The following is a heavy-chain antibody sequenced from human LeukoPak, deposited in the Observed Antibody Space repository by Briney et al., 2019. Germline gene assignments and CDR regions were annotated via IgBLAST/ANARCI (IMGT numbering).Heavy chain of an antibody. CDR3: AREEGSSWPAIYDY. Sequence: SVKVSCKASGGTFSSYAISWVRQAPGQGLEWMGRIIPILGIANYAQKFQGRVTITADKSTSTAYMELSSLRSEDTAVYYCAREEGSSWPAIYDYWGQGTLVTVSS. D-gene: IGHD6-13*01. CDR1: GGTFSSYA. CDR2: IIPILGIA. V-gene: IGHV1-69*04. J-gene: IGHJ4*02.